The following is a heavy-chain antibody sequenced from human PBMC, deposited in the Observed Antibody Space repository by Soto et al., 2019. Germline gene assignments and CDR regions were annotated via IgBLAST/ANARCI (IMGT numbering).Heavy chain of an antibody. Sequence: QVQLVQSGAEVKKPGSSVKVSCKASGGTFSSYGISWVRQAPGQGLEWMGGIIPIFGTANYAQKFQGRVTITADKSTSTAYMELSRLRSEDTAVYYCARIAAAGTERDLTIYYFDYWGQGTLVTVSS. V-gene: IGHV1-69*06. CDR1: GGTFSSYG. CDR3: ARIAAAGTERDLTIYYFDY. D-gene: IGHD6-13*01. CDR2: IIPIFGTA. J-gene: IGHJ4*02.